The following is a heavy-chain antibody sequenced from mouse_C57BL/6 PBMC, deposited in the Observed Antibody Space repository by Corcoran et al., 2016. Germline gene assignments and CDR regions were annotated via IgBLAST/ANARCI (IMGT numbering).Heavy chain of an antibody. CDR3: ARADYYGSSYPWYCDV. J-gene: IGHJ1*03. D-gene: IGHD1-1*01. CDR2: VYPYNGGT. Sequence: EVKLQQSGPVLVKPGPSVKISCKASGFTFTDYYMHWVKQSHGKSLVWIGLVYPYNGGTSYNHQVKGKATLTVDTSSSTAYMELNSLTTEDSAVYYCARADYYGSSYPWYCDVWGTGTTVIVSS. CDR1: GFTFTDYY. V-gene: IGHV1-36*01.